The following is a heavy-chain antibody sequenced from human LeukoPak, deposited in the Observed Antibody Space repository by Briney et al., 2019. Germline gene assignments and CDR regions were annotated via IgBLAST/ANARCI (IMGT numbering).Heavy chain of an antibody. D-gene: IGHD6-6*01. CDR1: GYTFTSYY. CDR2: INPSGGST. J-gene: IGHJ4*02. Sequence: ASVKVSCKASGYTFTSYYMHWVRQAPGQGLGWMGIINPSGGSTSYAQKFQGRVTMTRDMSTSTVYMELSSLRSEDTAVYYCASSIAARPDLFDYWGQGTLVTVSS. CDR3: ASSIAARPDLFDY. V-gene: IGHV1-46*01.